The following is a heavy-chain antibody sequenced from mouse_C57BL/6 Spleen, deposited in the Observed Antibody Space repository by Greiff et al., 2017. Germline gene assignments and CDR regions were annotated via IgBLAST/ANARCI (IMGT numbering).Heavy chain of an antibody. J-gene: IGHJ3*01. CDR3: ARDAYYSKEGFAY. V-gene: IGHV5-4*01. CDR1: GFTFSSYA. D-gene: IGHD2-5*01. Sequence: EVMLVESGGGLVKPGGSLKLSCAASGFTFSSYAMSWVRQTPEKRLEWVATISDGGSYTYYPDNVKGRFTISRDNDKNNLYLQMSHLKSEDTAMYYCARDAYYSKEGFAYWGQGTLVTVSA. CDR2: ISDGGSYT.